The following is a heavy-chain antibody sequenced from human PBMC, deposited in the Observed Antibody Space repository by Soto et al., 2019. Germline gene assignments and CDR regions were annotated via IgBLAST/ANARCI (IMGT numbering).Heavy chain of an antibody. CDR2: ISFDGRQK. V-gene: IGHV3-30*18. Sequence: GGSLRLSCAASGFIFSTYGMHWVRQAPGKGLEWVALISFDGRQKYYAESLKGRFTISRDNSKDMLYLEVNSLRAEDTAVYYCAKDESRYCTDSSCYTTDYWGQGIQVTVSS. CDR3: AKDESRYCTDSSCYTTDY. D-gene: IGHD2-2*02. J-gene: IGHJ4*02. CDR1: GFIFSTYG.